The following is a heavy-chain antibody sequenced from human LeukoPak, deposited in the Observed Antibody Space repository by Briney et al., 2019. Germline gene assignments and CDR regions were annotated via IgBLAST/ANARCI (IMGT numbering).Heavy chain of an antibody. CDR3: ARDFPSPLYYDFWSGLDAFDI. D-gene: IGHD3-3*01. Sequence: SETLSLTCTVSGGSISSGSYYWSWIRQPAGKGLEWIGRIYTSGSTNYNPSLKSRVTMSVDTSTNQFSLKLSSVTAADTAVYYCARDFPSPLYYDFWSGLDAFDIWGQGTMVTVSS. CDR1: GGSISSGSYY. CDR2: IYTSGST. J-gene: IGHJ3*02. V-gene: IGHV4-61*02.